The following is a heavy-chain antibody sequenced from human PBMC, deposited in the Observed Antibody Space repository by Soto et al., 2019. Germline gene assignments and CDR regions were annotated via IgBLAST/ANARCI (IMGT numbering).Heavy chain of an antibody. D-gene: IGHD4-4*01. CDR1: GFTFSSYG. Sequence: LRLSCAASGFTFSSYGMHWVRQAPGKGLEWVAVISYDGSNKYYADSVKGRFTISRDNSKNTLYLQMNSLRAEDTAVYYCAKDRAVTTLYYYYGMDVWGQGTTVTVSS. J-gene: IGHJ6*02. CDR2: ISYDGSNK. V-gene: IGHV3-30*18. CDR3: AKDRAVTTLYYYYGMDV.